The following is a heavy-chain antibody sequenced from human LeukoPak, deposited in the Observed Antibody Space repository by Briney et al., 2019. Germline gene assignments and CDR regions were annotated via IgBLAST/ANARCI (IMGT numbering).Heavy chain of an antibody. CDR2: IRSKANSYAT. Sequence: GRSLKLSCAASGFTFSGSAMHWVRQASGKGLEWVGRIRSKANSYATVYAASVKGRFTISRDDSKNTAYLQVNSLKTEDTAVYYCTTPGDTAMPNFDYWGQGTLVTVSS. J-gene: IGHJ4*02. CDR1: GFTFSGSA. CDR3: TTPGDTAMPNFDY. D-gene: IGHD5-18*01. V-gene: IGHV3-73*01.